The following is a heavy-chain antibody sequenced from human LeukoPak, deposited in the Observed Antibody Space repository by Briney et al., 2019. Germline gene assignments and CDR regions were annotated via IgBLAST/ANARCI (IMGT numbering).Heavy chain of an antibody. D-gene: IGHD3-22*01. V-gene: IGHV3-23*01. J-gene: IGHJ3*02. CDR1: GFTFSSYA. CDR3: AKDYYDSRGSVPPDAFDI. Sequence: GGSLRLSCAASGFTFSSYAMSWVRQAPGKGLEWVSAISGSGGSTYYADSVKGRFTISRDNSKNTLYLQMNSLRAEDTAVYYCAKDYYDSRGSVPPDAFDIWGQGTMVTVSS. CDR2: ISGSGGST.